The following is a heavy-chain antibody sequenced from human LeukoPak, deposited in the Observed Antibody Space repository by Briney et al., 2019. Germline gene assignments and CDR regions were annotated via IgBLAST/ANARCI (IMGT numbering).Heavy chain of an antibody. V-gene: IGHV1-8*01. J-gene: IGHJ6*02. CDR2: MNPNSGNT. CDR1: GYTFTSYD. D-gene: IGHD3-3*01. Sequence: VASVKVSCTASGYTFTSYDINWARQATGQGLEWMGWMNPNSGNTGYAQKFQGRVTMTRNTSISTAYMELSSLRSEDTAVYYCARVAIFGVVTLGYYGMDVWGQGTTVTVSS. CDR3: ARVAIFGVVTLGYYGMDV.